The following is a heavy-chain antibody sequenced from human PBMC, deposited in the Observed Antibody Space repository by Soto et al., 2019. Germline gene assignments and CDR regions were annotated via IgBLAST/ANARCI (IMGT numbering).Heavy chain of an antibody. CDR3: ARVGIMITFGGVIVGGYFDY. J-gene: IGHJ4*02. Sequence: QVQLVQSGAEVKKPGASVKVSCKASGYTFTSYGISWVRQAPGQGREWMGWISAYNGNTNYAQKLQGRVTMTTDTSTSTAYMELRSLRSDDTAVYYCARVGIMITFGGVIVGGYFDYWGQGTLVTVSS. D-gene: IGHD3-16*02. CDR2: ISAYNGNT. V-gene: IGHV1-18*01. CDR1: GYTFTSYG.